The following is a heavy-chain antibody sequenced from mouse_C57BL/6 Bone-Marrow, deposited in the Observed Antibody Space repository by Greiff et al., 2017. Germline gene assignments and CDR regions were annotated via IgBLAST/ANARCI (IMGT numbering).Heavy chain of an antibody. D-gene: IGHD1-1*01. CDR2: IDPSDSYT. V-gene: IGHV1-69*01. Sequence: QVQLQQPGAELVMPGASVKLSCKASGYTFTSYWMHWVKQRPGQGLEWIGEIDPSDSYTNYNQKFKGKSTLTVDKSSSTAYMQLSRLTSEDSAVYYCARDWGDGSSWGDWYFDVWGTGTTVTVSS. CDR3: ARDWGDGSSWGDWYFDV. J-gene: IGHJ1*03. CDR1: GYTFTSYW.